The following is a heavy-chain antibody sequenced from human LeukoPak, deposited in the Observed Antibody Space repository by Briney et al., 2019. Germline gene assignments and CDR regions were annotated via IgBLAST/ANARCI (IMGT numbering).Heavy chain of an antibody. CDR2: IKQDGSEK. Sequence: GGSLRLSCAASGFTFSSYWMSWVRQAPGKGLEWVANIKQDGSEKYYVDSVKGRFTISRDNAKNSLYLQMNSLRAEDTAVYYCARGDTYYYDSSGYLFDYWGQGTLVTVSS. CDR3: ARGDTYYYDSSGYLFDY. CDR1: GFTFSSYW. V-gene: IGHV3-7*01. J-gene: IGHJ4*02. D-gene: IGHD3-22*01.